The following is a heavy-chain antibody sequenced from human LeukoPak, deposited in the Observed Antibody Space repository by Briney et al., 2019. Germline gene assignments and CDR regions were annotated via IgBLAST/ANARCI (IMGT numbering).Heavy chain of an antibody. CDR1: GYTFTGYY. CDR2: INPNSGGT. CDR3: ARDWGTSPTYYFDY. J-gene: IGHJ4*02. Sequence: ASVKVSCKASGYTFTGYYMHWVRQAPGQGLEWMGWINPNSGGTNYAQKFQGRVTVTRDTSISTAYMELSRLRSDDTAVYYCARDWGTSPTYYFDYWGQGTLVTVSS. D-gene: IGHD1-1*01. V-gene: IGHV1-2*02.